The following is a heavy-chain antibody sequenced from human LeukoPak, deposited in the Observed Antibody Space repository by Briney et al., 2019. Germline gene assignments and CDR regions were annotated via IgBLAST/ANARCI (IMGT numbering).Heavy chain of an antibody. CDR1: GFMFTNYW. CDR3: ARVEGVYLVSGIQKKTKNYYYYGLDV. Sequence: GGSLRLSCAASGFMFTNYWMNWVRQAPGKGLEWVANIKQDGSERYYEDSVKGRFTISRDNAKNSLFLQMNSLRAEDTAVYYCARVEGVYLVSGIQKKTKNYYYYGLDVWGQGTTVTVSS. J-gene: IGHJ6*02. CDR2: IKQDGSER. D-gene: IGHD3-10*01. V-gene: IGHV3-7*01.